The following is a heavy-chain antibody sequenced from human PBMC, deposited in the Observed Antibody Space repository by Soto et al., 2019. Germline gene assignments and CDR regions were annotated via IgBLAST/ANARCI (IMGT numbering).Heavy chain of an antibody. CDR3: ATVPTYYYDRSGYANAFDI. D-gene: IGHD3-22*01. J-gene: IGHJ3*02. Sequence: LSLTCTVSGDSINSGDYYLSWIRQPPGKGLEWIGYIYYSGSTYHNPSLKSRINISLDTSKNQFSLKLSYVTAADTAVYYCATVPTYYYDRSGYANAFDIWGQGTMVTVS. V-gene: IGHV4-30-4*01. CDR2: IYYSGST. CDR1: GDSINSGDYY.